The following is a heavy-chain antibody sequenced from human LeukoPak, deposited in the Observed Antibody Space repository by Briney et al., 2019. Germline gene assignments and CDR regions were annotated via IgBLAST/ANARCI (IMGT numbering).Heavy chain of an antibody. J-gene: IGHJ5*02. CDR3: ARDSHSFGFDP. CDR2: IYTSGST. CDR1: GGSISSYY. V-gene: IGHV4-4*07. Sequence: ASETLSLTCTVSGGSISSYYWSWIRQPAGKGLEWIGRIYTSGSTNYNPSLRSRVTMSVDTSKNQFSLKLSSVTAADTAVYYCARDSHSFGFDPWGQGTLVTVSS. D-gene: IGHD2-21*01.